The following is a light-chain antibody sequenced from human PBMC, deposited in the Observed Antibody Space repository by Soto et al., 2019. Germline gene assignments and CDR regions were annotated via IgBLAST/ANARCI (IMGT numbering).Light chain of an antibody. CDR1: QSPLYSDGNTY. V-gene: IGKV2-30*01. Sequence: DVVMTQSPLSLPVTLGQPASISCRSSQSPLYSDGNTYLNWFHQRPGQSPRRLIYKVSNRYSGRPGRFRGRVSGTDFALTINRVDAEDGAEDYCMQGSSRPYNFGQGTKLEIK. CDR3: MQGSSRPYN. J-gene: IGKJ2*01. CDR2: KVS.